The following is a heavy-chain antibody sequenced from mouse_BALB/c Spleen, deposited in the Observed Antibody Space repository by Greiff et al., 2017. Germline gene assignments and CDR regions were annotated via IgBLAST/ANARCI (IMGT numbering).Heavy chain of an antibody. CDR1: GFTFNTYA. CDR2: IRSKSNNYAT. J-gene: IGHJ4*01. Sequence: EVMLVESGGGLVQPKGSLKLSCAASGFTFNTYAMHWVCQAPGKGLEWVARIRSKSNNYATYYADSVKDRFTISRDDSQSMLYLQMNNLKTEDTAMYYCVREGIYYYGSSYAMDYWGQGTSVTVSS. CDR3: VREGIYYYGSSYAMDY. D-gene: IGHD1-1*01. V-gene: IGHV10-3*03.